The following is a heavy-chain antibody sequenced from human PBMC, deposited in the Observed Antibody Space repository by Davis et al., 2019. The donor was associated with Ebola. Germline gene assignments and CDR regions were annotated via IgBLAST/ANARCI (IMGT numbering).Heavy chain of an antibody. V-gene: IGHV5-10-1*01. CDR1: GYSFTSYW. Sequence: GESLKISCTGSGYSFTSYWISWVRQMPGKGLEWMGRIDPSDSYTNYSPSFQGHVTISADKSISTAYLQWSSLKASDTAMYYCASSSYYYYGMDVWGQGTTVTVSS. D-gene: IGHD6-13*01. CDR3: ASSSYYYYGMDV. CDR2: IDPSDSYT. J-gene: IGHJ6*02.